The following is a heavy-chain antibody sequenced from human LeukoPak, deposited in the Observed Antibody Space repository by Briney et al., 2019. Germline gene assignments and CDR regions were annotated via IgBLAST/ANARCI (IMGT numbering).Heavy chain of an antibody. J-gene: IGHJ4*02. CDR3: TREVGEVVVPTPGYFDY. Sequence: TGGSLRLSCAASGFTVTSNYMSWVRQAPGKGLEWVSVIYSGGNTYYADSVKGRFTISRDNSKNTLYLQMNSLRAEDTAAYYCTREVGEVVVPTPGYFDYWGQGTLVTVSS. D-gene: IGHD3-22*01. V-gene: IGHV3-66*02. CDR1: GFTVTSNY. CDR2: IYSGGNT.